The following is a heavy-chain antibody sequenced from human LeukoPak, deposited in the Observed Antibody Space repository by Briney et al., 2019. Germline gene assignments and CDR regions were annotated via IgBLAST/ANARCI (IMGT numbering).Heavy chain of an antibody. Sequence: GGSLRLSCAASGFTFSSYSMNWVRQAPGPGLEWVSSISSSSSYIYYADSVKGRFTISRDNAKNSLYLQMNSLRAEDTAVYYCARDLAMGSCYSCGWGQGTLVTVSS. CDR3: ARDLAMGSCYSCG. CDR1: GFTFSSYS. J-gene: IGHJ4*02. D-gene: IGHD2-15*01. V-gene: IGHV3-21*01. CDR2: ISSSSSYI.